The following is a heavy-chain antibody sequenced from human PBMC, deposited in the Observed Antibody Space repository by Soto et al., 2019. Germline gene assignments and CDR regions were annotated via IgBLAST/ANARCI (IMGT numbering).Heavy chain of an antibody. CDR2: INHSGST. Sequence: SETLSLTCAVYGGSFSGYYWSWIRQPPGKGLEWIGEINHSGSTNYNPSLKSRVTISVDTSKNQFSLKLSSVTAADTAVYYRAILMYSSSWYHNNWFDPWGQGTLVTVSS. CDR1: GGSFSGYY. D-gene: IGHD6-13*01. V-gene: IGHV4-34*01. J-gene: IGHJ5*02. CDR3: AILMYSSSWYHNNWFDP.